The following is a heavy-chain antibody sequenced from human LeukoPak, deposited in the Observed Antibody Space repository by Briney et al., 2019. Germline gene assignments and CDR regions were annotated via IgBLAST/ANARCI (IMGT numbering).Heavy chain of an antibody. D-gene: IGHD3-10*01. CDR2: IYYSGST. J-gene: IGHJ4*02. V-gene: IGHV4-59*08. CDR3: ARSYGSGSYIPH. Sequence: SETLSLTCTFSGGSSSSYYWSWIRQRPGKELEWIGYIYYSGSTNYNPSLKIRVTISVDTSKNQFSLNLSSVTAADTAVYYCARSYGSGSYIPHWGQGTLVTVSS. CDR1: GGSSSSYY.